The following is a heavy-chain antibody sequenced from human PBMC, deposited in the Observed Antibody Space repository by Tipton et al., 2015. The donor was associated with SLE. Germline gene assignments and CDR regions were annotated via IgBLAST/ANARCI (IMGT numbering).Heavy chain of an antibody. CDR1: GFTFTRYG. D-gene: IGHD6-25*01. Sequence: SLRLSCAASGFTFTRYGMHWVRQAPGKGLEWVAFIRYDGSNPYYADSVKGRFTISRDNSKNTLYLQMNSLRAEDTAVYYCAKDEGFSASSQFDYWGQGTLATVSS. CDR2: IRYDGSNP. CDR3: AKDEGFSASSQFDY. V-gene: IGHV3-30*02. J-gene: IGHJ4*02.